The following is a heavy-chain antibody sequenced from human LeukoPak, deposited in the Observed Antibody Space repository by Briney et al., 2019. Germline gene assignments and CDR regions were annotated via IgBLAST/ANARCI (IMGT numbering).Heavy chain of an antibody. V-gene: IGHV1-2*02. Sequence: GASVKVSCKASGYTFTSYYMHWVRQAPGQGLEWMGWINPNSGGTNYAQKFQGRVTMTRDTSISTAYMELSRLRSDDTAVYYCAREGGGYCSSTSCLDYWGQGTLVTVSS. D-gene: IGHD2-2*01. J-gene: IGHJ4*02. CDR1: GYTFTSYY. CDR2: INPNSGGT. CDR3: AREGGGYCSSTSCLDY.